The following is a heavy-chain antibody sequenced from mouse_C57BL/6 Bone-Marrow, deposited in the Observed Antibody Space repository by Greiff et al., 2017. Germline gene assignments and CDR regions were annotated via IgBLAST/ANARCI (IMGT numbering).Heavy chain of an antibody. D-gene: IGHD1-1*02. CDR2: IYPGSGST. J-gene: IGHJ2*01. Sequence: QVQLQQPGAELVQPGASVKMSCKASGYTFTSSWITWVKQTPGQGLEWIGDIYPGSGSTTYNEKFKSKATLTVDTSSSPAYMQLSSLTAEDSAVYYCARAYGYCDYWGQGTTLTVSS. V-gene: IGHV1-55*01. CDR1: GYTFTSSW. CDR3: ARAYGYCDY.